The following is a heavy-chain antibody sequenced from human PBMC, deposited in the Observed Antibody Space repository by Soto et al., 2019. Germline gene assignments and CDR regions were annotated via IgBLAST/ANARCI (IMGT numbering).Heavy chain of an antibody. CDR1: RFTFSTYA. V-gene: IGHV3-23*01. D-gene: IGHD3-10*01. CDR2: ISGSGGNT. J-gene: IGHJ5*02. CDR3: AKSAMVRGGGWFDP. Sequence: EVQLLESGGGLVQPGGSLRLSCAASRFTFSTYAMSWVRQAPGKGLEWVSDISGSGGNTYYADSVKGRCTISRDNSKNTLYLQMNSLRAEDTAVYYCAKSAMVRGGGWFDPWGQGTLVTVSS.